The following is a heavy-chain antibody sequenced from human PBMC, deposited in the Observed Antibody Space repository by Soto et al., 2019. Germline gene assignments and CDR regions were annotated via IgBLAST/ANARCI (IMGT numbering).Heavy chain of an antibody. CDR2: ISWNSGSI. CDR3: AKGDMIYGMDV. CDR1: GFTFDDYA. Sequence: PGGSLRLSCAASGFTFDDYAMHWVRQAPGKGPEWVSGISWNSGSIGYADSVKGRFTISRDNAKNSLYLQMNSLRAEDTALYYCAKGDMIYGMDVWGQGTTVTVS. J-gene: IGHJ6*02. D-gene: IGHD3-16*01. V-gene: IGHV3-9*01.